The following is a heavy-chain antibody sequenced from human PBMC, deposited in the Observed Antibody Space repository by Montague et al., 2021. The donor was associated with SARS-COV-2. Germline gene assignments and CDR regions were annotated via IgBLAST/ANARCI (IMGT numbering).Heavy chain of an antibody. CDR3: ARDLVAEGMDV. CDR2: IYYSGST. V-gene: IGHV4-59*01. D-gene: IGHD2-8*02. CDR1: GGSISSYY. Sequence: SETLSLTCTVSGGSISSYYWSWIRQPPGKGLEWIGYIYYSGSTNYNPSLKSRVTISVDTSKNQFSLKLSSVTAADTAVYYCARDLVAEGMDVWGQGTTVTVPS. J-gene: IGHJ6*02.